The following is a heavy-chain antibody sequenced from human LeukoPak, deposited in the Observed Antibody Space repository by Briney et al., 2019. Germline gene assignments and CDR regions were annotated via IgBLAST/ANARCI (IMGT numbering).Heavy chain of an antibody. CDR1: GYTFTSYY. J-gene: IGHJ5*02. Sequence: ASVKVSCKASGYTFTSYYMHWVRQAPGQGLEWMGIINPSGGSTSYAQKFQGRVTMTEDTSTDTAYMELSSLRSEDTAVYYCATHLVTYYYDSSGYYYARWFDPWGQGTLVTVSS. D-gene: IGHD3-22*01. V-gene: IGHV1-46*01. CDR3: ATHLVTYYYDSSGYYYARWFDP. CDR2: INPSGGST.